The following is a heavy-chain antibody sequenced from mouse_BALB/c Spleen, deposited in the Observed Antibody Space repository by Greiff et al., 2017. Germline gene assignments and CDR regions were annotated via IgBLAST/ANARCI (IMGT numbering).Heavy chain of an antibody. CDR1: GYTFTDYA. J-gene: IGHJ4*01. Sequence: VQLQESGAELVRPGVSVKISCKGSGYTFTDYAMHWVKQSHAKSLEWIGVISTYYGDASYNQKFKGKATMTVDKSSSTAYMELARLTSEDSAIYYCARDGNQGYYAMDYWGQGTSVTVSS. CDR3: ARDGNQGYYAMDY. D-gene: IGHD2-1*01. V-gene: IGHV1S137*01. CDR2: ISTYYGDA.